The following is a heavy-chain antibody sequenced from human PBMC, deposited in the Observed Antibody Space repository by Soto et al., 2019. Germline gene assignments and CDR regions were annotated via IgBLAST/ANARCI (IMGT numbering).Heavy chain of an antibody. CDR1: GYTFSTYW. V-gene: IGHV5-51*01. J-gene: IGHJ4*02. CDR3: ARLNYADCTSTNCLYFDS. CDR2: IWPGDSDI. Sequence: LGESLKISYQASGYTFSTYWIGWVRHMPGKGLEWMGIIWPGDSDIRYSPSFRGQVTISADKSMRTAYLRWGSLKASDTAMYYCARLNYADCTSTNCLYFDSWGQGTLVTVSS. D-gene: IGHD2-2*01.